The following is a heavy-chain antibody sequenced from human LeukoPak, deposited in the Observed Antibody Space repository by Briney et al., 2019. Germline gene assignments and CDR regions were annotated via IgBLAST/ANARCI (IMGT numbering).Heavy chain of an antibody. CDR3: ASGLRAYRGFDY. CDR1: GGSISGSSYY. V-gene: IGHV4-39*07. CDR2: IYYSGST. D-gene: IGHD3-16*01. J-gene: IGHJ4*02. Sequence: SETLSLTCTVSGGSISGSSYYWGWIRQPPGKGLEWIGSIYYSGSTYYKPSLKSRVTISVDTSKNQFSLKLSSVTAADTAVYYCASGLRAYRGFDYWGQGTLVTVSS.